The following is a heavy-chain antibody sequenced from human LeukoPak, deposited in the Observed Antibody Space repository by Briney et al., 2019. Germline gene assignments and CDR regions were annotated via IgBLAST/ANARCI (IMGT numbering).Heavy chain of an antibody. J-gene: IGHJ4*02. CDR3: IVALEGD. Sequence: PGGSLRLSCAVSGFTFRSYWINWVRQAPGKGLEWVAGIKPDGSESFYVDSVLGRFTISRDNAKNSLYLQMNSLRAEDTALYYCIVALEGDWGQGTLVTVSS. CDR1: GFTFRSYW. CDR2: IKPDGSES. D-gene: IGHD1-1*01. V-gene: IGHV3-7*01.